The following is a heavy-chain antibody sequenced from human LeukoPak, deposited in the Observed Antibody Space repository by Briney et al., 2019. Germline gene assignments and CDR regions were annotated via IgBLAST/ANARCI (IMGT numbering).Heavy chain of an antibody. V-gene: IGHV3-23*01. CDR1: GFTFSSYG. CDR2: ISGSGGST. D-gene: IGHD3-22*01. CDR3: AKDLYYDSSGYNY. J-gene: IGHJ4*02. Sequence: GGSLRLSCAASGFTFSSYGMSWVRQAPGKGLEWVSAISGSGGSTYYADSVKGRFTISRDNSKNTLYLQMNSLRAEDTAVYYCAKDLYYDSSGYNYWGQGTLVTVSS.